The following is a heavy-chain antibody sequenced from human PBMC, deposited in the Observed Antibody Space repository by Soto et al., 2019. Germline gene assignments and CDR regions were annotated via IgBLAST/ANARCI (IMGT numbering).Heavy chain of an antibody. CDR3: ARAQVRYGGNSNYYYGMDV. J-gene: IGHJ6*02. CDR1: GGSISSYY. CDR2: IYYSGST. Sequence: SETLSLTCIVSGGSISSYYWSWIRQLPDKGLEWIGYIYYSGSTNYNPSLKSRVTISVDTSKNQFSLKLSSVTAADTAVYFCARAQVRYGGNSNYYYGMDVWGQGTTVTVSS. V-gene: IGHV4-59*01. D-gene: IGHD2-21*02.